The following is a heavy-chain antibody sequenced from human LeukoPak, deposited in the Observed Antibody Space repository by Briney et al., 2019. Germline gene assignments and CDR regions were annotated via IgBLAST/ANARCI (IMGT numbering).Heavy chain of an antibody. V-gene: IGHV3-48*03. Sequence: GGSLRLSCAASGFTFSSYGMAWVRQVPGKGLEWVSYISSSGSTIYYAASVKGRFTISRDNAKNSLYLQMNSLRAEDTAVYYCARYYGSGSYLDYWGQGTLVTVSS. J-gene: IGHJ4*02. D-gene: IGHD3-10*01. CDR3: ARYYGSGSYLDY. CDR1: GFTFSSYG. CDR2: ISSSGSTI.